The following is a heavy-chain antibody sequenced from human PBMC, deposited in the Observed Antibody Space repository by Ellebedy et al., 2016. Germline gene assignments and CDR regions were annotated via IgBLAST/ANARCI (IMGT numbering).Heavy chain of an antibody. CDR3: AREPYPYYYGSGSPPSEGGVNYYYYYMDV. V-gene: IGHV1-69*04. J-gene: IGHJ6*03. D-gene: IGHD3-10*01. CDR2: IIPILGIA. Sequence: SVKVSXXASGCTFSSYAISWVRQAPGQGLDWMGRIIPILGIANYAQKFQGRVTITADKSTSAAYLELSSLRSEDTAVYYCAREPYPYYYGSGSPPSEGGVNYYYYYMDVWGKGTTVTVSS. CDR1: GCTFSSYA.